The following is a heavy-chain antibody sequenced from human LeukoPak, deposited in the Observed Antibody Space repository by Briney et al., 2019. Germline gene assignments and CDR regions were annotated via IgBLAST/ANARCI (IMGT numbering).Heavy chain of an antibody. D-gene: IGHD2-2*01. Sequence: SETLSLTCPVYGGSFSGYYWSWIRQPPGKGLEWIGEINHSGSTNYNPSLKSRVTISVDTSKNQFSLKLSSVTAADTAVYYCARGYCSSTSCYLGPNYYGMDVWGQGTTVTVPS. V-gene: IGHV4-34*01. CDR1: GGSFSGYY. CDR3: ARGYCSSTSCYLGPNYYGMDV. J-gene: IGHJ6*02. CDR2: INHSGST.